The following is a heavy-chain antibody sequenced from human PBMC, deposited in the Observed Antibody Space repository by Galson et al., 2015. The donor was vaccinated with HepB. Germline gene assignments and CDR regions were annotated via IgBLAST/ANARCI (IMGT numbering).Heavy chain of an antibody. CDR3: ARDSPPGYSYGPPDY. CDR2: ISYDGSNK. D-gene: IGHD5-18*01. Sequence: SLRLSCAASGFTFSSYAMHWVRQAPGKGLEWVAVISYDGSNKYYADSVQGRFTISRDNSKNTLYLQMNSLRAEDTAVYYCARDSPPGYSYGPPDYWGQGTLVTVSS. V-gene: IGHV3-30-3*01. CDR1: GFTFSSYA. J-gene: IGHJ4*02.